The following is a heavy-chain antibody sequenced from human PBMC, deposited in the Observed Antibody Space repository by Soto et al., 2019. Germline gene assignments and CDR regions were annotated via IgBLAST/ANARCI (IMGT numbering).Heavy chain of an antibody. J-gene: IGHJ4*02. V-gene: IGHV1-18*01. CDR1: GYTFTDHG. Sequence: QIQLVQSGAEVKKPGASVKVSCKASGYTFTDHGISWVRQAPGQGREWKGWISAYIDNKDYAQKVRGRVTMTTDKSTNTAYMELRSLTSDDTAVYYCAKDRPRLTQQFVDVYWGQGTLVTASS. D-gene: IGHD5-12*01. CDR2: ISAYIDNK. CDR3: AKDRPRLTQQFVDVY.